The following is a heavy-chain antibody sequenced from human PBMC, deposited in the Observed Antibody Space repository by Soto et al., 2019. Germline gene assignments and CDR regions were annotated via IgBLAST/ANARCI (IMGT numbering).Heavy chain of an antibody. CDR3: ARVNCSSTSCFLDY. CDR2: IYYSGST. V-gene: IGHV4-31*03. Sequence: SETLSLTCTVPGGSISSGGYYWSWIRQHPGKGLEWIGYIYYSGSTYYNPSLKSRVTISVDTSKNQFSLKLSSVTAADTAVYYCARVNCSSTSCFLDYWGQGTLVTVSS. CDR1: GGSISSGGYY. D-gene: IGHD2-2*01. J-gene: IGHJ4*02.